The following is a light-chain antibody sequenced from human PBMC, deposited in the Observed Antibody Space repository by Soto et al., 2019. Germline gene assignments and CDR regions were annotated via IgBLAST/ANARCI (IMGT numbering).Light chain of an antibody. Sequence: QPVLTQPPSASGSRGQSVTISCTGTSSDVGAYRYVSWYQQYPGKAPKLMIYEVSKRPSGVPDRFSGSKSGNTASLTVSGLQAEDEADYYCTSYVGSNIWVFGGGTQLTVL. CDR3: TSYVGSNIWV. V-gene: IGLV2-8*01. CDR2: EVS. J-gene: IGLJ3*02. CDR1: SSDVGAYRY.